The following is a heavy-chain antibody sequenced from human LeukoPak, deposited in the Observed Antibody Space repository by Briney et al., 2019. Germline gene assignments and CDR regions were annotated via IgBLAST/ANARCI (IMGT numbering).Heavy chain of an antibody. V-gene: IGHV4-31*03. CDR1: GGSISSGGYY. CDR2: IYYSGTT. CDR3: ARDVGGYCSGGSCYNYGMDV. D-gene: IGHD2-15*01. J-gene: IGHJ6*02. Sequence: SQTLSLTCTVSGGSISSGGYYWSWLRQHPGKGLEWIGYIYYSGTTYYNPSLKSRVTISVDTSKNQFSLKLSSVTAADTAVYYCARDVGGYCSGGSCYNYGMDVWGQGTTVTVSS.